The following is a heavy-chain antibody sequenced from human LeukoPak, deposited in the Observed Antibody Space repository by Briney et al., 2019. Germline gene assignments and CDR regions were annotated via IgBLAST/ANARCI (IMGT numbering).Heavy chain of an antibody. Sequence: SLRLSCAASGFTFEDYAMLCVRQAPGRGVEGVSCFWWNSGSIVCADSVKGGFTISRDNAKNSVYLQMNSLRAEDMALYYCAKGNGIGNWGQGTLVTVSS. CDR1: GFTFEDYA. CDR2: FWWNSGSI. J-gene: IGHJ4*02. V-gene: IGHV3-9*03. D-gene: IGHD1-1*01. CDR3: AKGNGIGN.